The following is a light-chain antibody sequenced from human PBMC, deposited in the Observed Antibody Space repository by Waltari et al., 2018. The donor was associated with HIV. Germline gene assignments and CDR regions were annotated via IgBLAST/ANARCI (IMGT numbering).Light chain of an antibody. CDR3: QHYSISPPLYT. Sequence: EIVLTQSPGTLSLSPGERATLSCRASQSVSSTSLAWYQQNPGQAPRLLIYGAFSRATGIPDRFSGSWSGTDFTLTISRLEPEDFAVFFCQHYSISPPLYTFGQGTKLEIK. CDR2: GAF. CDR1: QSVSSTS. J-gene: IGKJ2*01. V-gene: IGKV3-20*01.